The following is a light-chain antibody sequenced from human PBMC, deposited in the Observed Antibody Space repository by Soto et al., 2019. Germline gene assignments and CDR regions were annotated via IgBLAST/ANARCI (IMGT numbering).Light chain of an antibody. CDR1: NSDVGAYNY. CDR2: EVS. V-gene: IGLV2-14*01. Sequence: QSALAQPASVSGSPGQSITISCSGSNSDVGAYNYVSWYQQHPGKAPKLMIHEVSDRTSGDSFRFSGSKSGNTASLTISGLQVEDEADYYCSSYSSSSTLVFGPGTKVTVL. CDR3: SSYSSSSTLV. J-gene: IGLJ1*01.